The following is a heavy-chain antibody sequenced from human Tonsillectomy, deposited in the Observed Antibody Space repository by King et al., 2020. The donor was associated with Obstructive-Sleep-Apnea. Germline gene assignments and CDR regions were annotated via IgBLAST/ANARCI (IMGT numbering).Heavy chain of an antibody. CDR3: ARGDSGWYLGGFDY. D-gene: IGHD6-19*01. V-gene: IGHV4-38-2*02. J-gene: IGHJ4*02. CDR1: GYSISSGYY. CDR2: IYHSGST. Sequence: VQLQESGPGLVKPSETLSLTCTVSGYSISSGYYWGWIRQPPGKGLEWIGSIYHSGSTYYNPSLKSRVTISVDTSKNQFSLKLSSVTAADTAVYYCARGDSGWYLGGFDYWGQGTLVTVSS.